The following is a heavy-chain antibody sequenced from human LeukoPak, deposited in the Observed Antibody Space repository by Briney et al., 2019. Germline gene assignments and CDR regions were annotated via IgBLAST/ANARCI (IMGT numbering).Heavy chain of an antibody. D-gene: IGHD3-10*01. CDR2: IYYSGST. CDR3: ARHRSITMVRGVIHSIDWFDP. J-gene: IGHJ5*02. CDR1: GGSISSSSYY. Sequence: SETLSLTCTVSGGSISSSSYYWGWIRQPPGKGLEWIGSIYYSGSTYYNPSLKRRVTISVDTSKNQFSLKLSSVTAADTAVYYCARHRSITMVRGVIHSIDWFDPWGQGALVTVSS. V-gene: IGHV4-39*01.